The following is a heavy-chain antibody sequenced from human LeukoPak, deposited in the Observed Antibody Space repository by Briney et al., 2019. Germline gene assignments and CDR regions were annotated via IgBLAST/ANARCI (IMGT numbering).Heavy chain of an antibody. Sequence: GGSLRLSCAASGFTFSNYAMHWVRQAPGKGLEWVAFIRYDGSNKYYADSVKGRFTISRDNSKNTLYLQMNSLRAEDTAVYYCAKDGGGYYPSYYYYMDVWGKGTTVTISS. V-gene: IGHV3-30*02. J-gene: IGHJ6*03. CDR1: GFTFSNYA. CDR2: IRYDGSNK. CDR3: AKDGGGYYPSYYYYMDV. D-gene: IGHD3-22*01.